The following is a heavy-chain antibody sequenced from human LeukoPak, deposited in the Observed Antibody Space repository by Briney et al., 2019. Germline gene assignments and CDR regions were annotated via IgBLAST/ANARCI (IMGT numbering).Heavy chain of an antibody. Sequence: GGSLRLSCAASGFTFSSYAMSWVRQAPGKGLEWVSAISGRGGSTYYADSVKGRFTSSRDNPKNTLYLQMNGLRVEDTAVYYCAKDMQTWPRFPDYWGQGTLVTVSS. V-gene: IGHV3-23*01. CDR2: ISGRGGST. J-gene: IGHJ4*02. D-gene: IGHD5-12*01. CDR1: GFTFSSYA. CDR3: AKDMQTWPRFPDY.